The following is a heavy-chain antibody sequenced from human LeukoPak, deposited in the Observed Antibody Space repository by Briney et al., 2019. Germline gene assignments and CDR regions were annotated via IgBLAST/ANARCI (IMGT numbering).Heavy chain of an antibody. CDR1: GFTFSSYA. V-gene: IGHV3-23*01. CDR2: ISGSGGST. CDR3: ANWYYDILTGYYRDGGNAFDI. Sequence: PGGSLRLSCAASGFTFSSYAMSWVRQAPGKGLEWVSAISGSGGSTYYADSVKGRFTISRDNSKNTLYLQMNSLRAEDTAVYYCANWYYDILTGYYRDGGNAFDIWGQGTMVTVPS. J-gene: IGHJ3*02. D-gene: IGHD3-9*01.